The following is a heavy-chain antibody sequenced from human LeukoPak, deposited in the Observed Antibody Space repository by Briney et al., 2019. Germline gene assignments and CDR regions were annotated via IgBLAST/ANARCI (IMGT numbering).Heavy chain of an antibody. V-gene: IGHV4-39*01. CDR1: DGSIISGSSY. CDR2: IHYNGDV. D-gene: IGHD3-9*01. J-gene: IGHJ5*02. CDR3: ARHLIGGIRQFDWSLKWFDP. Sequence: PSETLSLTCTVSDGSIISGSSYWGWIRQPPGQGLEWIGTIHYNGDVYTNPSLKSRLSMSVDTSTHQFSLHLTSVTAADTAVYYCARHLIGGIRQFDWSLKWFDPWGQGALVTVSS.